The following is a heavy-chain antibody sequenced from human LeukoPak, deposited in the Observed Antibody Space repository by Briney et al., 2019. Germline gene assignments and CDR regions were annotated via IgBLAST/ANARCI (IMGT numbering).Heavy chain of an antibody. Sequence: GASVKVSCKASGCTFSSYAISWVRQAPGQGLEWMGRIITILGIANYAQKFAGRVTITADKSTSTAYMELSSLRSEDTAVYYCARGGDYGDYFDYWGQGTLVTVSS. V-gene: IGHV1-69*04. D-gene: IGHD3-16*01. J-gene: IGHJ4*02. CDR2: IITILGIA. CDR1: GCTFSSYA. CDR3: ARGGDYGDYFDY.